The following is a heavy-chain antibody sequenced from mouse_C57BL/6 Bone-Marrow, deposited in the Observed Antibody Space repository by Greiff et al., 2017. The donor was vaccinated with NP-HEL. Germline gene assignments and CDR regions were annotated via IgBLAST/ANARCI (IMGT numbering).Heavy chain of an antibody. V-gene: IGHV1-15*01. CDR3: TRGGNYFDY. Sequence: QVQLKQSGAELVRPGASVTLSCKASGYTFTDHEMHWVKQTPVHGLEWIGAIDPDTGGTAYNQKFKGKAILTADKSSSTAYLAIRSLTSEDSAVYYCTRGGNYFDYWGQGTTLTGSS. J-gene: IGHJ2*01. CDR2: IDPDTGGT. CDR1: GYTFTDHE.